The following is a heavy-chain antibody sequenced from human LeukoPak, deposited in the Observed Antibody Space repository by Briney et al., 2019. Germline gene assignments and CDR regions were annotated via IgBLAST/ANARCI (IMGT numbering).Heavy chain of an antibody. CDR1: GFTFSSYG. CDR3: TSGGYCSSTSCYGEN. D-gene: IGHD2-2*01. J-gene: IGHJ4*02. V-gene: IGHV3-73*01. Sequence: GGSLRLSCAASGFTFSSYGMHWVRQASGKGLEWVGRIRSKANSYATAYAASVKGRFTISRDDSKNTAYLQMNSLKTEDTAVYYCTSGGYCSSTSCYGENWGQGTLVTVSS. CDR2: IRSKANSYAT.